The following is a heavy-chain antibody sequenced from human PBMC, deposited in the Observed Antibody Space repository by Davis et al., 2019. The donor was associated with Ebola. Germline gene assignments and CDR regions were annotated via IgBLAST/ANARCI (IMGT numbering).Heavy chain of an antibody. V-gene: IGHV1-18*01. CDR1: GYTFTTYG. D-gene: IGHD1-26*01. CDR2: ISTYNDNT. CDR3: ARDLGRYDDH. Sequence: AASVKVSCKASGYTFTTYGISWVQQAPGQGLEWMGWISTYNDNTNYAQKLQGRVTMTTDTPTSTAYMEMSGLRSEDTAVYYCARDLGRYDDHWGQGTLVTVSS. J-gene: IGHJ4*02.